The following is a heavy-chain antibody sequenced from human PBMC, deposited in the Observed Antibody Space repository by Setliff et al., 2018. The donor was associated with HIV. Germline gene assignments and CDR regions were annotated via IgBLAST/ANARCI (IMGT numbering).Heavy chain of an antibody. CDR3: ARLRVVGGHAGGSQQFVDY. J-gene: IGHJ4*02. CDR2: ISHGGRS. V-gene: IGHV4-34*01. Sequence: LSLTCTVSGGSITSYYWTWVRQPPGKELEWIGEISHGGRSTYNPSLKSRVAISVDTSKNQFSLKLSSVPAADTAVYYCARLRVVGGHAGGSQQFVDYWGQGTLVTVSS. D-gene: IGHD2-21*01. CDR1: GGSITSYY.